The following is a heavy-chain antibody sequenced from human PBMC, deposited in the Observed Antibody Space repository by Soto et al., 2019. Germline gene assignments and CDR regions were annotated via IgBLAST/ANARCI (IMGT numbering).Heavy chain of an antibody. CDR1: GYTFTTYG. CDR2: ISTHTGNT. J-gene: IGHJ6*02. CDR3: AGDVGVGSYGPVIQGMDV. Sequence: QAQVLQSGAEVKKPGASVKVSCKASGYTFTTYGVSWVRQAPGQGLEWMGWISTHTGNTLYAQKFQGRVTVTTDTSASTAYMELTSLRSDDTAVYYCAGDVGVGSYGPVIQGMDVWGQGTTVTVSS. D-gene: IGHD3-10*01. V-gene: IGHV1-18*01.